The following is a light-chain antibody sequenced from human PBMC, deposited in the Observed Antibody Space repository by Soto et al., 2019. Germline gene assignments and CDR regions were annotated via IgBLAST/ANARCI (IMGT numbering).Light chain of an antibody. V-gene: IGLV2-8*01. J-gene: IGLJ3*02. CDR3: SSTAGNNNLV. Sequence: QSALTQSPSASGSPGQSVTISCTGTSSDVGGHNYVSWYQHHPGKAPKLIIYEVSKRPSGVPDRFSGSKSGNTASLTVSGLQAEDEAVYYCSSTAGNNNLVFGGGTKPPS. CDR2: EVS. CDR1: SSDVGGHNY.